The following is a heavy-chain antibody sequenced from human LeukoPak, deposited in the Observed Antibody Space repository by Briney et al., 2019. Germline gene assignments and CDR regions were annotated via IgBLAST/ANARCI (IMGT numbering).Heavy chain of an antibody. CDR2: IRSKSYSYAT. CDR1: GFTFSGSA. V-gene: IGHV3-73*01. CDR3: TPGGADF. Sequence: GGSLRLPCVASGFTFSGSAMHWVRQTSGKGLEWVGHIRSKSYSYATGYAASVTGRFTISRDDSRNTAYLQMDSLKTEDTAVYYCTPGGADFWGQGTLVTVSS. J-gene: IGHJ4*02.